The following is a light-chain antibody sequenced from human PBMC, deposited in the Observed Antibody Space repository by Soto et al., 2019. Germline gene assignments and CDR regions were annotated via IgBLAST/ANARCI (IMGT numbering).Light chain of an antibody. V-gene: IGKV3-20*01. CDR1: QSLSDTY. J-gene: IGKJ2*01. CDR2: GPS. Sequence: EIVLTQSPGTLSSSPGERVTLSFRASQSLSDTYVAWYQQKPGQAPRLVMYGPSRRATGIPDRFSGSGSGTDFTLTISRLEPEDFAVYYCQHYGSSSLFGQGTVLDIK. CDR3: QHYGSSSL.